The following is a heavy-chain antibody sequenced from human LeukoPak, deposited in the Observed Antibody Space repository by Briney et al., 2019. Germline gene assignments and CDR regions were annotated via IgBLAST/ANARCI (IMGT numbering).Heavy chain of an antibody. Sequence: ASVKVSCKASGGTFSSYAISWVRQAPGQGLEWMGGIIPIFGTANYAQKFQGRVTITADESTSTAYMELSSLRSEDTAVYYCARVWDYDFWGGCHSHWFDPWGQGTLVTVSS. V-gene: IGHV1-69*13. CDR2: IIPIFGTA. CDR3: ARVWDYDFWGGCHSHWFDP. CDR1: GGTFSSYA. J-gene: IGHJ5*02. D-gene: IGHD3-3*01.